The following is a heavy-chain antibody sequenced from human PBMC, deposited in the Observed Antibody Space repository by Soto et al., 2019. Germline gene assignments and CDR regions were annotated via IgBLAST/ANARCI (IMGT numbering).Heavy chain of an antibody. J-gene: IGHJ6*02. CDR1: RGSFSVYY. CDR2: INHSGST. CDR3: ARWWYFDSSGYPSLNCMDV. Sequence: QVQLQQWGAGLLKPSETLSLTCAVYRGSFSVYYWSWIRQPPGKGLEWIGEINHSGSTNYNSSLKSRVRMSVDTSRTQFSLKLSSVTAAVTAVYYCARWWYFDSSGYPSLNCMDVWGQGTTVTVSS. D-gene: IGHD3-22*01. V-gene: IGHV4-34*01.